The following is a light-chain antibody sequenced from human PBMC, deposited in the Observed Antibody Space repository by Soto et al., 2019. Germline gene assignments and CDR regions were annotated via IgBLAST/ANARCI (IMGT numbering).Light chain of an antibody. J-gene: IGKJ5*01. V-gene: IGKV2-24*01. Sequence: DPVKTQTPLASPVTLGQPASISCRSGQSLVHNNGNTYLSWLQPRPGQPPRLLIYKTSNQFSGVLDRFSGRGEETDSTLKISGVGDEDVGIYYCMKATHPFGQGTRL. CDR3: MKATHP. CDR1: QSLVHNNGNTY. CDR2: KTS.